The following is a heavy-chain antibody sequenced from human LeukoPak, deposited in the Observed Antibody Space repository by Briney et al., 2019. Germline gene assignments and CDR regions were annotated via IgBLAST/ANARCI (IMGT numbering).Heavy chain of an antibody. V-gene: IGHV1-3*01. D-gene: IGHD3-10*01. CDR3: GRGRGVSCSNRDFYYYYYMDV. CDR2: MNACNGNT. Sequence: ASVKVSCKASGYIFTHYAIHWLRQAPGQRPEWMGWMNACNGNTKYPQKFQGRITHIRDTSAATAHLELRRRRHDDPAVYYSGRGRGVSCSNRDFYYYYYMDVWGKGTTVTVSS. CDR1: GYIFTHYA. J-gene: IGHJ6*03.